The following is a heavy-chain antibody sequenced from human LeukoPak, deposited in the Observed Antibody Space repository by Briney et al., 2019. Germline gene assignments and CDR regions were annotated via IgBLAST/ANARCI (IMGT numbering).Heavy chain of an antibody. CDR3: ARDRELWFGGYGMDV. CDR1: GGSISSYY. V-gene: IGHV4-4*07. CDR2: IYTSGST. Sequence: SETLSLTCTVSGGSISSYYWSWIRRPAGKGLEWIGRIYTSGSTNYNPSLKSRVTMSVDTSKNQFTLKLSSVTAADTAVYYCARDRELWFGGYGMDVWGQGTTVTVSS. D-gene: IGHD3-10*01. J-gene: IGHJ6*02.